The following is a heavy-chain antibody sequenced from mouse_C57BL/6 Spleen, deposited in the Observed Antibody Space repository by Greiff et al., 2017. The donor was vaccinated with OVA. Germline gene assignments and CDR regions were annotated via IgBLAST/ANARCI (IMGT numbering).Heavy chain of an antibody. J-gene: IGHJ1*03. D-gene: IGHD1-1*01. V-gene: IGHV1-50*01. Sequence: QVQLQQPGAELVKPGASVKLSCKASGYTFTSYWMQWVKQRPGQGLECIGEIDPSDSYTNYNQKFKGKATLTVDTSSSTAYMQLSSLTSEDSAVYYCARTTVVATDWYFDVWGTGTTVTVSS. CDR3: ARTTVVATDWYFDV. CDR2: IDPSDSYT. CDR1: GYTFTSYW.